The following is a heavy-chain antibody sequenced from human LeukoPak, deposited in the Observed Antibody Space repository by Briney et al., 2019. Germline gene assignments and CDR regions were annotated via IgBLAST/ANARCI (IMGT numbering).Heavy chain of an antibody. J-gene: IGHJ4*02. D-gene: IGHD3-16*01. V-gene: IGHV3-15*01. Sequence: GGSLRLSCAASGFTFSSYAMSWVRQAPGKGLEWVGRIKSKIDGGTTDSAAPMKGRFTISRDDSKDTFYLQMNSLKTEDTAVYFCTTIGDWGQGTLVTVSS. CDR1: GFTFSSYA. CDR2: IKSKIDGGTT. CDR3: TTIGD.